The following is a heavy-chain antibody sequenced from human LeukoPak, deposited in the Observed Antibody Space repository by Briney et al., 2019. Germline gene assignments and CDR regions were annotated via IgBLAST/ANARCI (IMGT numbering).Heavy chain of an antibody. J-gene: IGHJ3*02. V-gene: IGHV3-48*03. Sequence: QTGGSLRLSCAASGFTFSSYEMNWVRQAPGKGLEWVSYISGSGSTIYYADSVKGRFTISRDNAKNSLYLQMNSLRAEDTAVYYCARVLLGYCSTSCYSPVDAFDIWGQGTMVTVSS. CDR3: ARVLLGYCSTSCYSPVDAFDI. CDR2: ISGSGSTI. CDR1: GFTFSSYE. D-gene: IGHD2-2*01.